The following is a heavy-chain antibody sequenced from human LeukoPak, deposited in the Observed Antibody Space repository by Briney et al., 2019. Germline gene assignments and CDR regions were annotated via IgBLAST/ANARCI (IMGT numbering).Heavy chain of an antibody. J-gene: IGHJ4*02. CDR1: GFTFGDYA. V-gene: IGHV3-49*03. CDR3: TRGEQLWSPAGFDY. Sequence: GGSLRLSCTASGFTFGDYAMSWFRQAPGKGLEWVGFIRSKAYGGTTEYAASVKGRFTISRDDSKSIAYLQMNSLKTEDTAVYYCTRGEQLWSPAGFDYWGQGTLVTVSS. CDR2: IRSKAYGGTT. D-gene: IGHD5-18*01.